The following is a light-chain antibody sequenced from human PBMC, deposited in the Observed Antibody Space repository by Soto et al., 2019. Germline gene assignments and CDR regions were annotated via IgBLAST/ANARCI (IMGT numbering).Light chain of an antibody. CDR1: SSDVGGYNY. V-gene: IGLV2-23*01. J-gene: IGLJ1*01. CDR2: EGR. CDR3: CSYAISSTYV. Sequence: QSALTQPPSASGSPGQSVTISCTGTSSDVGGYNYVSWYQQHPGKAPKLMIYEGRKRPSGVSYRFSGSKSGNTASLTISGLQAEDEADYYCCSYAISSTYVFGTGTKLTVL.